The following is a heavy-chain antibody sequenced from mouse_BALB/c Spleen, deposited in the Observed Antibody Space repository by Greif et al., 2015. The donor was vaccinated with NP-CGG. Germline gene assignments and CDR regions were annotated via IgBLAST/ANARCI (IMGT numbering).Heavy chain of an antibody. CDR2: IYPGSGNT. Sequence: QVQLQQSGAELARPGASVKLSCKASGYTFTDYYINWVKQRTGQGLEWIGEIYPGSGNTYYNEKFKGKATLTADKSSSTAYMQLSRLTSEDSAFYFCARDSRYFEVWGAATTVTFSS. V-gene: IGHV1-77*01. J-gene: IGHJ1*01. CDR1: GYTFTDYY. CDR3: ARDSRYFEV.